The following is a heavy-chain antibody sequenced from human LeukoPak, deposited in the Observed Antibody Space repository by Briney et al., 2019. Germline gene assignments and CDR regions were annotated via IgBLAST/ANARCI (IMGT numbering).Heavy chain of an antibody. Sequence: GGSLRLSCAASGFTFSNAWMSWVRQAPGKGLEWVGRIKSKTDGGTTDYAAPVKGRFTISRDNAKNSLYLQMNSLRAEDTAVYYCARVSSSSFGANWGQGTLVTVSS. D-gene: IGHD6-13*01. CDR2: IKSKTDGGTT. CDR1: GFTFSNAW. V-gene: IGHV3-15*01. CDR3: ARVSSSSFGAN. J-gene: IGHJ4*02.